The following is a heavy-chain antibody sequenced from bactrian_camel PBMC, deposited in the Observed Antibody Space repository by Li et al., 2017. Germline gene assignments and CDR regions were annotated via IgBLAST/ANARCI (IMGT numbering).Heavy chain of an antibody. D-gene: IGHD4*01. V-gene: IGHV3-3*01. CDR2: TYWPAGKT. CDR1: GYDYSAGC. Sequence: VQLVESGGGSVQAGWSMNLSCTMSGYDYSAGCMGWFRQAPGKEREGVAATYWPAGKTYYADSLKGRFTISQDKSKYTAHLRMNNLHPEDTAMYYCAAGRGLYTECRLPAAYDAWGKGTQVTVS. J-gene: IGHJ7*01.